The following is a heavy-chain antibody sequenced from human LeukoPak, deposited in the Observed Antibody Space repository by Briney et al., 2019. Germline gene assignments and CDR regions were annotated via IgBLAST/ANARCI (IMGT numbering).Heavy chain of an antibody. D-gene: IGHD3-3*01. CDR1: GFTFSTYW. CDR2: MKRDGSEI. V-gene: IGHV3-7*01. Sequence: GGSLRLSCSASGFTFSTYWMSWVRQAPGKGLEWVANMKRDGSEIYYVDSVKGRFTISRDNAKNSLFLQMNSLRAEDTAVYYCARAPPRYDFWSGYKPTYYYYYGMDVWGQGTTVTVSS. CDR3: ARAPPRYDFWSGYKPTYYYYYGMDV. J-gene: IGHJ6*02.